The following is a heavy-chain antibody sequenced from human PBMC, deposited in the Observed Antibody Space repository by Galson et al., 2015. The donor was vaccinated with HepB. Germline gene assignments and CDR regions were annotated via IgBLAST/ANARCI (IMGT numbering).Heavy chain of an antibody. V-gene: IGHV3-33*01. D-gene: IGHD3-10*01. CDR3: AREGDPHIYLSALDF. Sequence: SLRLSCAASGFTFSSHGMNWVRQAPGKGLEWVATIWVDGTNKFYADSVKGRFTISRDNSKNTLSLQMNSLRADDTAVYYCAREGDPHIYLSALDFWGQGILVTVSS. J-gene: IGHJ4*02. CDR2: IWVDGTNK. CDR1: GFTFSSHG.